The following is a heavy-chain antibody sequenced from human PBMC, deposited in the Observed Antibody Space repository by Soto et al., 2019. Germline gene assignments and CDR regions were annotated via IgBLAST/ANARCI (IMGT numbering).Heavy chain of an antibody. D-gene: IGHD4-17*01. J-gene: IGHJ4*02. CDR2: INSDGSST. CDR1: GFSFSSYW. V-gene: IGHV3-74*01. CDR3: ARGEDYGDSLNY. Sequence: EVQLVESGGGLVQPGGSLRLSCAASGFSFSSYWMHWVRQAPGKGLVWVSRINSDGSSTNYADSVKGRFTISRDNAKKTLYLQMTSLRVEDTAVYYCARGEDYGDSLNYWGQGTLVTVSS.